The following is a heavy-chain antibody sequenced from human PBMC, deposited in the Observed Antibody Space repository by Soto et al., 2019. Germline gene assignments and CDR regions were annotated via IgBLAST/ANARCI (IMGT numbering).Heavy chain of an antibody. D-gene: IGHD3-16*01. CDR2: MNPGSGDT. CDR1: GYSFTNND. CDR3: ARMETFGSLNWFDP. V-gene: IGHV1-8*01. Sequence: ASVKVSCKASGYSFTNNDVSWVREATGQGLEWMGWMNPGSGDTGYAQKFQGRVTMTRDISIATAYMELSSLRSDDTAIYYCARMETFGSLNWFDPWGQGTLVTVSS. J-gene: IGHJ5*02.